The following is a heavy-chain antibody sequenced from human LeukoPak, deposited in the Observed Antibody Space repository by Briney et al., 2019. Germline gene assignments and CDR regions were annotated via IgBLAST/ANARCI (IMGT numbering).Heavy chain of an antibody. J-gene: IGHJ4*02. CDR1: GYTLTSYD. CDR3: ARGGAYCGGDCYPYSDY. Sequence: GASVKVSCKASGYTLTSYDINWVRQATGQGLEWMGWMNPNSGNTGYAQKFQGRVTMTRNTSISTAYMELSSLRSEDTAVYYCARGGAYCGGDCYPYSDYWGQGTLVTVSS. V-gene: IGHV1-8*01. D-gene: IGHD2-21*02. CDR2: MNPNSGNT.